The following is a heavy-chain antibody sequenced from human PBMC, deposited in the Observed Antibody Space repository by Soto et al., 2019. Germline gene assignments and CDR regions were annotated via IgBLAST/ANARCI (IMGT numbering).Heavy chain of an antibody. CDR2: ISSDGRSV. D-gene: IGHD3-3*01. V-gene: IGHV3-9*01. Sequence: PGGSLRLSCSASGFTFDDYAMHWVRQTPGKGLEWVSGISSDGRSVDYADSVKGRFTISRDNVRDALYLQMSSLRPEDTALYFCATDFGGTYSRFWNAYSRMKYFDVWGQGTLVTVSS. CDR3: ATDFGGTYSRFWNAYSRMKYFDV. CDR1: GFTFDDYA. J-gene: IGHJ4*02.